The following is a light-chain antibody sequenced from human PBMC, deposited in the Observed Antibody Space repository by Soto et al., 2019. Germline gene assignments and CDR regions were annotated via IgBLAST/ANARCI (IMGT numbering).Light chain of an antibody. CDR1: SSDVGVYNY. Sequence: QSALTQPPSASGSPGQSVTISCTGSSSDVGVYNYVSWYQQHPGKAPKLMIYEVSERPSGVPNRFSGSKSGNTASLTVSGLQTEDEADYYCSSYAGIDSLLFGGGTKVTVL. CDR3: SSYAGIDSLL. V-gene: IGLV2-8*01. J-gene: IGLJ2*01. CDR2: EVS.